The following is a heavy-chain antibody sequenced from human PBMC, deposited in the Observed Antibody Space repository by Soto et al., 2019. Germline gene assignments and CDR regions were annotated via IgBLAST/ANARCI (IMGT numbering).Heavy chain of an antibody. Sequence: QVQLVESGGGVVKPGGSLRLSCAASGFTFSDYYMSWIRQAPGKGLEWVSYISSSGSTIYYADSVKGRFTISRDNAKNSLYLQMNSLRDEDTAVYYCVREGVPPYGIHRNWFDPWGQGTLVTVSS. D-gene: IGHD3-10*01. CDR2: ISSSGSTI. CDR3: VREGVPPYGIHRNWFDP. J-gene: IGHJ5*02. V-gene: IGHV3-11*01. CDR1: GFTFSDYY.